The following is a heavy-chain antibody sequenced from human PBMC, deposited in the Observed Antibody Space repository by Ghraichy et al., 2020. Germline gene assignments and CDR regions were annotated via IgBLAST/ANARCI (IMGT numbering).Heavy chain of an antibody. J-gene: IGHJ3*02. V-gene: IGHV3-53*01. D-gene: IGHD2-2*01. CDR2: IYSGGST. Sequence: GGSLRLSCAASGFTVSSNYMSWVRQAPGKGLEWVSVIYSGGSTYYADSVKGRFTISRDNSKNTLYLQMNSLRAEDTAVYYCARKDCSSTSCYLNAFDIWGQGTMVTVSS. CDR1: GFTVSSNY. CDR3: ARKDCSSTSCYLNAFDI.